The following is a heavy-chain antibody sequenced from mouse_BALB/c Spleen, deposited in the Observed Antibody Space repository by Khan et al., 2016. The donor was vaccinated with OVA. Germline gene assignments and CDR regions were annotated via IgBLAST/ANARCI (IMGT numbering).Heavy chain of an antibody. J-gene: IGHJ3*01. V-gene: IGHV1S135*01. CDR1: GYSFTTYY. CDR3: TRHGDVAWFTY. CDR2: VDPFSGGT. Sequence: VQLQQSGPELMKPGASVKISCKASGYSFTTYYLHWVMQSPGESLEWIGYVDPFSGGTTYNQKFKGKATLTVDKSSSTAYMHLSNLTSEDSAVYYCTRHGDVAWFTYWGQGTLVTVSA. D-gene: IGHD2-13*01.